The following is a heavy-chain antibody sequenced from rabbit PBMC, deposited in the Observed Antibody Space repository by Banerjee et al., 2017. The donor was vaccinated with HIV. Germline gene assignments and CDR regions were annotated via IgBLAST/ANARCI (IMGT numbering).Heavy chain of an antibody. J-gene: IGHJ4*01. D-gene: IGHD4-2*01. CDR3: ASNVAAYAGGAGGNL. V-gene: IGHV1S45*01. CDR1: GFSFSSDYD. CDR2: IGTGSGST. Sequence: QEQLVESGGGLVQPEGSLTLTCTASGFSFSSDYDVCWVRQAPGKGLEWIACIGTGSGSTYYANWAKGRFTISKTSSTVDLKMTSLTAADTATYFCASNVAAYAGGAGGNLWGQGTLVTVS.